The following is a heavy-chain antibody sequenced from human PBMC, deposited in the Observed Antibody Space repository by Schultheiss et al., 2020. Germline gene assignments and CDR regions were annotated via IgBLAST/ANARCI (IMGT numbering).Heavy chain of an antibody. CDR1: GFTFSSYG. Sequence: GGSLRLSCAASGFTFSSYGMHWVRQAPGKGLEWVAVIWYDGSNKYYADSVKGRFTISRDNSKNTLYLQMNSLRAEDTAVYYCARQDYGYGHFDYWGQGTLVTVSS. D-gene: IGHD5-18*01. CDR2: IWYDGSNK. J-gene: IGHJ4*02. CDR3: ARQDYGYGHFDY. V-gene: IGHV3-33*01.